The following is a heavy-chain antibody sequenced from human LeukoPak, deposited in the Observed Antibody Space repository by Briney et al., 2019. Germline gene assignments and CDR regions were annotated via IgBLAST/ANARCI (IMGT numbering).Heavy chain of an antibody. J-gene: IGHJ4*02. CDR3: ARDAHSGDG. Sequence: GGSLRLSCAASGLTFRNYEMNWVRQAPGKGLEWVSYISNSGANIFYADSVKGRFTVSRDNAKNSLFLQMNSLRREDTAVYYCARDAHSGDGWGQGTLVTVSS. V-gene: IGHV3-48*03. D-gene: IGHD6-25*01. CDR1: GLTFRNYE. CDR2: ISNSGANI.